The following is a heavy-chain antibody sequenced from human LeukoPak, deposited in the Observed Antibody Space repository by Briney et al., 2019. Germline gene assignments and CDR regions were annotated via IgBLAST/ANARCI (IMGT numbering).Heavy chain of an antibody. V-gene: IGHV4-39*01. Sequence: PSETLSLTCTVSGGSISSSSYYWGWIRQPPGKGLEWIGSIYYSGSTYYNPSLKSRVTISVDTSKNQFSLKLSSVTAADTAVYYCARTKMTTVTTFDYWGQGTLVTDSS. D-gene: IGHD4-11*01. CDR3: ARTKMTTVTTFDY. CDR2: IYYSGST. CDR1: GGSISSSSYY. J-gene: IGHJ4*02.